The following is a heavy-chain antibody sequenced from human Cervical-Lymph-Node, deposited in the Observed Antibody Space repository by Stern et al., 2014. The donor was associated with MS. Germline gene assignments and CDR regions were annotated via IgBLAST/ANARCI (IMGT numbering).Heavy chain of an antibody. CDR3: ARDQRGITIFGVVTDYYSLGMDV. D-gene: IGHD3-3*01. CDR1: GYIFTGYY. CDR2: INPNNGGT. J-gene: IGHJ6*02. Sequence: VQLVQSGAEVKKPGASVKVSCKTSGYIFTGYYIHWVRQAPGQGLEWMAWINPNNGGTKYAQKFPGRVAMSRDTSISTAYVELSSLTSDDTAVYYCARDQRGITIFGVVTDYYSLGMDVWGQGTTVTVSS. V-gene: IGHV1-2*02.